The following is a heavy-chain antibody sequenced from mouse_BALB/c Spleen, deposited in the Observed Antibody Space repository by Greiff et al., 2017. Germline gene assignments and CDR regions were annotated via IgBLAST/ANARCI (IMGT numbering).Heavy chain of an antibody. D-gene: IGHD2-2*01. Sequence: EVMLVESGGGLVKPGGSLKLSCAASGFTFSSYAMSWVRQTPEKRLEWVATISSGGSYTYYPDSVKGRFTISRDNAKNTLYLQMSSLRSEDTAMYYCARRALYYGYDGGNFDYWGQGTTLTVSS. CDR1: GFTFSSYA. V-gene: IGHV5-9-1*01. CDR3: ARRALYYGYDGGNFDY. CDR2: ISSGGSYT. J-gene: IGHJ2*01.